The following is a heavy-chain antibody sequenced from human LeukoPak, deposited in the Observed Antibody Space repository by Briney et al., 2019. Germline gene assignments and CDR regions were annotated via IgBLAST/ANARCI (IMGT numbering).Heavy chain of an antibody. J-gene: IGHJ4*02. D-gene: IGHD1-26*01. CDR2: IYYSGST. CDR1: GGSISSYY. CDR3: ANQISGSYLPRFDY. V-gene: IGHV4-59*01. Sequence: PSETLSLTCTVSGGSISSYYWSWLRPPPGKGLEGIGYIYYSGSTNYNPSLKSRVTISVDTSKNQFSLKLSSVTAADTAVYYCANQISGSYLPRFDYWGQGTLVTVSS.